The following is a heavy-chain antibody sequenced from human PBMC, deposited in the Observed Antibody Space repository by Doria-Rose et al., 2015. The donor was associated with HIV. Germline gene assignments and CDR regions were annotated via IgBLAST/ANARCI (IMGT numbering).Heavy chain of an antibody. CDR2: TFSDDER. Sequence: QVTLKESGPVLVKPTETLTLTCTVSGVSLSSPGMGVSWIRQPPGKALEWLANTFSDDERSYKTSLKSRLTISRGTSEGQVVLTMTDMDPVDTATYYCARIKSSRWYHKYYFDFWGQGTLVIVSA. D-gene: IGHD6-13*01. J-gene: IGHJ4*02. CDR3: ARIKSSRWYHKYYFDF. CDR1: GVSLSSPGMG. V-gene: IGHV2-26*01.